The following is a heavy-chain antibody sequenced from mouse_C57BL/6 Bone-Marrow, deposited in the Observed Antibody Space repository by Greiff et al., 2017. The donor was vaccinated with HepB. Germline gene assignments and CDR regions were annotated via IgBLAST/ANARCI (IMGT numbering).Heavy chain of an antibody. D-gene: IGHD1-1*01. Sequence: EVKLVESGPGLAKPSQTLSLTCSVTGYSITSDYWNWIRKFPGNKLEYMGYISYSGSTYYNPSLKSRISITRDTSKNQYYLQLNSVTTEDTATYYCARYKRDYYGPYYFDYWGQGTTLTVSS. J-gene: IGHJ2*01. CDR1: GYSITSDY. V-gene: IGHV3-8*01. CDR2: ISYSGST. CDR3: ARYKRDYYGPYYFDY.